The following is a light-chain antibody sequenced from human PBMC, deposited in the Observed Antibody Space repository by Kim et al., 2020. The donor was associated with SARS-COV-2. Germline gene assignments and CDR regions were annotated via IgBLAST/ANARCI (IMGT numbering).Light chain of an antibody. Sequence: IQLTQSPSSLSASVGDRVTITCRASHDISSYLAWYQQKPGKAPNLLISAASTLHSGVPSRFSGSGSGTDFTLTITGLQPEVFATYYCQELNSFPPFGQGTRLEIK. CDR3: QELNSFPP. V-gene: IGKV1-9*01. J-gene: IGKJ5*01. CDR2: AAS. CDR1: HDISSY.